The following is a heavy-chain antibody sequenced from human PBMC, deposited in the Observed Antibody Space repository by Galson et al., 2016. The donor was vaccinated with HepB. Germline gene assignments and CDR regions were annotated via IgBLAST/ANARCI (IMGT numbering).Heavy chain of an antibody. V-gene: IGHV3-23*01. J-gene: IGHJ6*02. CDR3: AKDSSSTNYYYGMDV. Sequence: SLRLSCAASGFTFSSYTINWVRQAPGKGLEWVSAIGGSGGNTDYADSVKGRFTISRDNSKNTLYLQMSSLRAEDAAVYYCAKDSSSTNYYYGMDVWGQGTTVTVSS. CDR1: GFTFSSYT. CDR2: IGGSGGNT. D-gene: IGHD6-6*01.